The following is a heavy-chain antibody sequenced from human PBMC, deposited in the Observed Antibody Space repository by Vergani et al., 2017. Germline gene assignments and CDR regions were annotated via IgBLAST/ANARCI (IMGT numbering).Heavy chain of an antibody. CDR2: IIPILGIA. Sequence: QVQLVQSGAEVKKPGSSVKVSCKASGGTFSSYTISWVRQAPGQGLEGMGRIIPILGIANYAQKFQGRVTITADKSTSTAYMELSSLRSEDTAVYYCASGLPVRGVSPSDAFDIWGQGTMVTVAS. D-gene: IGHD3-10*02. J-gene: IGHJ3*02. CDR3: ASGLPVRGVSPSDAFDI. CDR1: GGTFSSYT. V-gene: IGHV1-69*02.